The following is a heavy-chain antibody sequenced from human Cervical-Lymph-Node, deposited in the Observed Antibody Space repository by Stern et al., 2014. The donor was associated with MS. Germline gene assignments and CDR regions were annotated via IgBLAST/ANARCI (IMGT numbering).Heavy chain of an antibody. V-gene: IGHV1-24*01. CDR2: YDPQHGET. CDR3: ATHRGRVTYYYGLDV. D-gene: IGHD2-21*02. J-gene: IGHJ6*02. Sequence: QVQLVQSGAEVKKPGASVKVSCKASGYTLTAMSMHWVRQAPGKGLEWMGGYDPQHGETVYAQKIQGRVTMAEDRSTDTAYMELTSLRSDDTAVYYCATHRGRVTYYYGLDVWGQGTTVTVSS. CDR1: GYTLTAMS.